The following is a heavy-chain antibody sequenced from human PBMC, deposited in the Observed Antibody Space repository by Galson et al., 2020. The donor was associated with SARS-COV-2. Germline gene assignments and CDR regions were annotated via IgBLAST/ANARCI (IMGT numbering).Heavy chain of an antibody. D-gene: IGHD2-8*01. J-gene: IGHJ5*02. Sequence: SETLSLTCTVSGGSISSGGYYWSWIRQHPGKGLEWIGYIYYSGSTYYNPSLKSRVTISVDTSKNQFSLKLSSVTAADTAVYYCARDTGLNCTNGVCYTGGFDPWGQGTLVTVSS. CDR3: ARDTGLNCTNGVCYTGGFDP. V-gene: IGHV4-31*03. CDR2: IYYSGST. CDR1: GGSISSGGYY.